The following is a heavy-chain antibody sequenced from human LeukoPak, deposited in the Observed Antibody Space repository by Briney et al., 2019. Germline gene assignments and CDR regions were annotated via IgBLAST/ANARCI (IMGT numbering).Heavy chain of an antibody. CDR3: ARRGGDSSGNFDY. CDR2: FFYSGGT. D-gene: IGHD3-22*01. Sequence: PSETLSLTCTISGASISRYYWSWIRQSPGKGLDWVGNFFYSGGTNYNPSLKSRVTISLDTSKSQFSLNLSSVTAADTAVYYCARRGGDSSGNFDYWGQGTLVTVSS. CDR1: GASISRYY. V-gene: IGHV4-59*08. J-gene: IGHJ4*02.